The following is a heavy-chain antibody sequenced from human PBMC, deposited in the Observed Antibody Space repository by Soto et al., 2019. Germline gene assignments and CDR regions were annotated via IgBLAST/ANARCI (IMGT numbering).Heavy chain of an antibody. J-gene: IGHJ4*02. CDR2: IYYSGST. D-gene: IGHD3-9*01. CDR1: GGSISSGDYY. Sequence: SDPLSLTSTVSGGSISSGDYYWSWIRQPPGKGLEWIGYIYYSGSTYYNPSLKSRVTISVDTSKNQFSLKLSSVTAADTAVYYCARAFDILTRYYFDYWGQGTLVTVS. V-gene: IGHV4-30-4*02. CDR3: ARAFDILTRYYFDY.